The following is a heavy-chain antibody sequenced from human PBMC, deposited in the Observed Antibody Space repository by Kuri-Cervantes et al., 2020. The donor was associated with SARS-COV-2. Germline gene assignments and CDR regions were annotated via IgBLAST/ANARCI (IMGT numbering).Heavy chain of an antibody. CDR1: GGSISSGSYY. D-gene: IGHD4-11*01. Sequence: SETLSLTCTVSGGSISSGSYYWGWIRQPPGKGLEWIGSTYHSGSTYYNPSLKSRVTISVDTSKNQFSLKLSSVTAADTAVYYCAREDYSNYYYYYMDVWSKGTTVTVSS. CDR2: TYHSGST. V-gene: IGHV4-39*07. J-gene: IGHJ6*03. CDR3: AREDYSNYYYYYMDV.